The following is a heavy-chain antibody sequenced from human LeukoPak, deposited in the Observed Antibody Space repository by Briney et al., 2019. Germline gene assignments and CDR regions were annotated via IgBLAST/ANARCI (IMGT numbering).Heavy chain of an antibody. Sequence: GGSLRLSCAASGFAFSDYYMSWIRQAPGKGLEWVSYISSSGSTIYYADSVKGRLTISRDNAKNSLYLQMNSLRAEDTAVYYCAARRWDSSGWYSYGTDDAFDIWGQGTMVTVSS. CDR3: AARRWDSSGWYSYGTDDAFDI. CDR1: GFAFSDYY. CDR2: ISSSGSTI. J-gene: IGHJ3*02. D-gene: IGHD6-19*01. V-gene: IGHV3-11*01.